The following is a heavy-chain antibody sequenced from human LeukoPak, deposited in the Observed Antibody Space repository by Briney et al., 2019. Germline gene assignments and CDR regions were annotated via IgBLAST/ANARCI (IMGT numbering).Heavy chain of an antibody. D-gene: IGHD2-15*01. CDR2: INPNSGGT. J-gene: IGHJ1*01. V-gene: IGHV1-2*06. Sequence: ASVKVSCKASGYTFTGYYMHWVRQAPGQGPEWMGRINPNSGGTNYAQKFQGRVTMTRDTSISTAYMELSRLRSGDTAVYYCARVGGYCSGGSCYSTPEYFQHWGQGTLVTVSS. CDR1: GYTFTGYY. CDR3: ARVGGYCSGGSCYSTPEYFQH.